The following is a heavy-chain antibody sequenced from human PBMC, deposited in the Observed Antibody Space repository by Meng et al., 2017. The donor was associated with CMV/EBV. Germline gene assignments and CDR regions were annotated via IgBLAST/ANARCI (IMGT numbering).Heavy chain of an antibody. CDR3: ARGSTVFLEWHREFDY. V-gene: IGHV1-8*01. D-gene: IGHD3-3*01. CDR1: GYTLTSYE. J-gene: IGHJ4*02. Sequence: SGYTLTSYEINWVRQATGQGLEWMGWMNPNSGNTGYAQKFQGRVTMTRNTSISTAYMELSSLRSEDTAVYYCARGSTVFLEWHREFDYWGQGTLVTVSS. CDR2: MNPNSGNT.